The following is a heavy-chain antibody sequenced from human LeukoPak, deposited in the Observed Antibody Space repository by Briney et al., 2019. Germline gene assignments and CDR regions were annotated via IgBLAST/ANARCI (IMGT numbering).Heavy chain of an antibody. D-gene: IGHD3-9*01. CDR3: AKDHRSLRYFDRSWMNFDY. V-gene: IGHV3-30*02. Sequence: GGSLRLSCAASGFTFSSYGMHWVRQAPGKGLEWVAVIWYGGSNKYYADSVKGRFTISRDNSKNTLYLQMNSLRAEDTAVYYCAKDHRSLRYFDRSWMNFDYWGQGTLVTVSS. J-gene: IGHJ4*02. CDR1: GFTFSSYG. CDR2: IWYGGSNK.